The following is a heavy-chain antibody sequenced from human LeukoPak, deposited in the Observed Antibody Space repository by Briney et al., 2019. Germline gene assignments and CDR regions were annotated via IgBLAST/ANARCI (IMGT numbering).Heavy chain of an antibody. CDR3: AKSKGTGTIMFDY. Sequence: GGSLRLSCAASGFTFSTYGMHWVRQAPGKGLEWVAVISYDGSNEYYADSVKGRFTISRDNSKNTLYLQMNSLRAEDTAVYYCAKSKGTGTIMFDYWGQGTLVTVSS. J-gene: IGHJ4*02. V-gene: IGHV3-30*18. CDR1: GFTFSTYG. CDR2: ISYDGSNE. D-gene: IGHD1-1*01.